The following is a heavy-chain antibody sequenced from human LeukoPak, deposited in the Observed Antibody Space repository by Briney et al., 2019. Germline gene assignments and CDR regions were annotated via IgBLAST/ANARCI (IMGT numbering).Heavy chain of an antibody. CDR1: GESFSAYF. D-gene: IGHD2-15*01. Sequence: PSETLSLTCAVSGESFSAYFWSWIRQVPGKGLEWIGEIDYRGVSTYNPSLKSRATMLVDTSNNHFSLSLTSVTAADTATYYCASRSLTLAAARCFDDWGQGTVVTVSS. V-gene: IGHV4-34*01. CDR2: IDYRGVS. J-gene: IGHJ4*03. CDR3: ASRSLTLAAARCFDD.